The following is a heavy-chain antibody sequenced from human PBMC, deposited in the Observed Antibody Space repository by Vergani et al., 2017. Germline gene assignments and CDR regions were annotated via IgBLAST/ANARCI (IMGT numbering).Heavy chain of an antibody. CDR1: GFTFSSYS. J-gene: IGHJ4*02. CDR2: ISSSSSTI. V-gene: IGHV3-48*04. Sequence: EVQLVESGGGLVQPGGSLRLSCAASGFTFSSYSMNWVRQAPGKGLEWVSYISSSSSTIYYADSVKSRFPISRDNAKNSRYLQMNSLRAEDTAVYYCAXGTPAGPRTYYYDSSGFYYFDYWGQGTLVTVSS. D-gene: IGHD3-22*01. CDR3: AXGTPAGPRTYYYDSSGFYYFDY.